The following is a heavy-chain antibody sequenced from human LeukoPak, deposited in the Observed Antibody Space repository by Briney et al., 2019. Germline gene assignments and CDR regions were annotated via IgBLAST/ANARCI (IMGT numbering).Heavy chain of an antibody. J-gene: IGHJ4*02. CDR1: GFTLRDYH. CDR3: ARRYCSSTSCYVNDY. V-gene: IGHV3-11*06. CDR2: ISSSSSYI. Sequence: GGSLRLSCAASGFTLRDYHMSWIRQAPGKGLEWVSSISSSSSYIYYADSVKGRFTISRDNAKNSLYLQMNSLRAEDTAMYYCARRYCSSTSCYVNDYWGQGTLVTVSS. D-gene: IGHD2-2*01.